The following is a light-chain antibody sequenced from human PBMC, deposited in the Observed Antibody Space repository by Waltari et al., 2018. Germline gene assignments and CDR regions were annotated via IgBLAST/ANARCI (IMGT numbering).Light chain of an antibody. J-gene: IGLJ3*02. V-gene: IGLV1-44*01. CDR3: AAWDDSLQGWV. CDR2: SNN. Sequence: QSVLTQPPSASGTPGQRVTISCSGSSSNIGSNTVNWYQQLPGTAPNLLSYSNNQRPSGVPDRFSGSKSGTSASLAISGLQSEDEADYYCAAWDDSLQGWVFGGGTTLTVL. CDR1: SSNIGSNT.